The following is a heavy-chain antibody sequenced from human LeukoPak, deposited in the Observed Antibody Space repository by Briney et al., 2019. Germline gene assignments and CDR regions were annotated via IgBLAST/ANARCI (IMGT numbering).Heavy chain of an antibody. J-gene: IGHJ4*02. D-gene: IGHD1-26*01. CDR3: ARDTGSPYYFDY. V-gene: IGHV1-2*02. Sequence: GASVKLSCKASGYTFTAYYMHWVRQAPGQGLEWMGWINPNSGGTNYAQKFQGRVTMTRDTSISTAYMELSRLRSDDTAVYSCARDTGSPYYFDYWGQGTLVTVSS. CDR2: INPNSGGT. CDR1: GYTFTAYY.